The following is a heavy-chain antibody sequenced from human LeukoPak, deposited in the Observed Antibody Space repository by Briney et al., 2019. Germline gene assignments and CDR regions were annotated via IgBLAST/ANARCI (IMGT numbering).Heavy chain of an antibody. CDR2: ISSNGGST. V-gene: IGHV3-64*01. Sequence: GGSLRLSCAASGFTFSSYAMHWVRQAPGKGLEYVSAISSNGGSTYYANSVKGRFTISRDNSKNTLYLQMGSLRAEDVAVYYCARSWVYDSSGPNWFDPWGQGTLVTVSS. J-gene: IGHJ5*02. D-gene: IGHD3-22*01. CDR3: ARSWVYDSSGPNWFDP. CDR1: GFTFSSYA.